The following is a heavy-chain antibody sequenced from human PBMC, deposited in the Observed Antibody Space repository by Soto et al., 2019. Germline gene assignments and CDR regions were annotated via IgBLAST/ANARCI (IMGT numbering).Heavy chain of an antibody. J-gene: IGHJ6*02. Sequence: GGSLRLSCAASGFTFSSYGMHWVRQAPGKGLEWVAVISYDGSNKYYADSVKGRFTISRDNSKNTLYLQMNSLRAEDTAVYYCATDLGGRTGTIPHHAYYYYRMDVWGQGNTVTVSS. D-gene: IGHD1-7*01. V-gene: IGHV3-30*03. CDR3: ATDLGGRTGTIPHHAYYYYRMDV. CDR1: GFTFSSYG. CDR2: ISYDGSNK.